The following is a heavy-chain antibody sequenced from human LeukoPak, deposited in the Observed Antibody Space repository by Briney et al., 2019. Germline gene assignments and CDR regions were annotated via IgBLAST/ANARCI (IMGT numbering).Heavy chain of an antibody. Sequence: GGSLRLSCAASGITFSSYSMNWVRQAPGKGLEWVGFIRSKAYGGTTEYAASVKGRFTISRDDSKSIAYLQMNSLKTEDTAVYYCTIVGATDFDYWGQGTLVTVSS. V-gene: IGHV3-49*04. CDR3: TIVGATDFDY. CDR2: IRSKAYGGTT. J-gene: IGHJ4*02. D-gene: IGHD1-26*01. CDR1: GITFSSYS.